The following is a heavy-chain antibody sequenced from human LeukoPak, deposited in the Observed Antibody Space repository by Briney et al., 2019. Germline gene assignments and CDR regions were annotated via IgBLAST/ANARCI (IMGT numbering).Heavy chain of an antibody. CDR1: GFTFSNTW. CDR3: TTDLGQYSDYEPHY. CDR2: IKSKTDGGTT. V-gene: IGHV3-15*01. J-gene: IGHJ4*02. Sequence: GGSLRLSCAASGFTFSNTWMTWVRQPPGKGLDWVGRIKSKTDGGTTDYAAPVKGRFTISRDDSRNTLYVDMNSLKIEDTAVYYCTTDLGQYSDYEPHYWGQGTQVTVSS. D-gene: IGHD5-12*01.